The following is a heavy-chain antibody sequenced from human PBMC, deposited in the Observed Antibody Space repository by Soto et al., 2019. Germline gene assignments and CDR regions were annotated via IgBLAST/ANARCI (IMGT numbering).Heavy chain of an antibody. CDR1: GFSFSDYY. CDR2: TRNKASSYTT. Sequence: EVQLVESGGGLVQPGGSLRLSCAASGFSFSDYYINWVRQAPGKGLEWVGRTRNKASSYTTDYAAFVKGRFTISRDDSKKLIYLQMNSLKTEDTAVYYCGREGSSSGPDYEYWGQGTLVTVSS. CDR3: GREGSSSGPDYEY. D-gene: IGHD3-22*01. V-gene: IGHV3-72*01. J-gene: IGHJ4*02.